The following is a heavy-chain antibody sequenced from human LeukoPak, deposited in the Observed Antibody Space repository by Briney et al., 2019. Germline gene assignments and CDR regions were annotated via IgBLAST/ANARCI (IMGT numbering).Heavy chain of an antibody. CDR1: GGSISSYY. V-gene: IGHV4-4*07. CDR2: IYTSGST. Sequence: TSETLSLTCTVSGGSISSYYWSWIRQPAGKGLEWIGRIYTSGSTNYNPSLKSRVTMSVDTSKNQFSLKLSSVTAADTAVYYCARDWSSTYDDAFDIWGQGTMVTVSP. J-gene: IGHJ3*02. CDR3: ARDWSSTYDDAFDI. D-gene: IGHD2-2*01.